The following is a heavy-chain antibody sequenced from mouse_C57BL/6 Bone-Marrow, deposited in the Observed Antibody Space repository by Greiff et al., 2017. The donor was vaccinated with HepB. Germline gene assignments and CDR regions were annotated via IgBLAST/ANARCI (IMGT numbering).Heavy chain of an antibody. J-gene: IGHJ1*03. CDR2: INPNNGGT. D-gene: IGHD1-1*01. V-gene: IGHV1-26*01. CDR3: ARHYGRTRYFDV. CDR1: GYTFTDYY. Sequence: EVQLQQSGPELVKPGASVKISCKASGYTFTDYYMNWVKQSHGKSLEWIGDINPNNGGTSYNQKFKGKATLTVDKSSSTAYMELSSLTSEDSAVYYCARHYGRTRYFDVWGTGTTVTVSS.